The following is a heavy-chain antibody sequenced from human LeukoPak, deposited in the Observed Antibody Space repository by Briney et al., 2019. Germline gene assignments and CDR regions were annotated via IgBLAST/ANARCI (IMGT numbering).Heavy chain of an antibody. V-gene: IGHV3-9*01. J-gene: IGHJ4*02. CDR2: ISWNGGGI. D-gene: IGHD6-6*01. CDR1: GCTFDGYA. CDR3: AKAHSSSPYFDY. Sequence: PGRSLRLSCAASGCTFDGYAMHWIRQAPGKGLEWVSGISWNGGGIGYADSVKGRFTISRDNAKNSLYLQMNSLRAEDTALYYCAKAHSSSPYFDYWGQGTLVTVSS.